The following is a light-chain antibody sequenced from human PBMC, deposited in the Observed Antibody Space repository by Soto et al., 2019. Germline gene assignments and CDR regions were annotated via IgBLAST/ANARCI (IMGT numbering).Light chain of an antibody. J-gene: IGKJ1*01. V-gene: IGKV1-5*01. Sequence: DMQMTQSPSTRSASVGDRVTITCRASQSISSWLAWYQQKPGKAPKLLIYDASSLESGVPSRFSGSGSGTEFTLTISSLQPDDFATYYCQQYNSYLTFGQGTKVDIK. CDR2: DAS. CDR3: QQYNSYLT. CDR1: QSISSW.